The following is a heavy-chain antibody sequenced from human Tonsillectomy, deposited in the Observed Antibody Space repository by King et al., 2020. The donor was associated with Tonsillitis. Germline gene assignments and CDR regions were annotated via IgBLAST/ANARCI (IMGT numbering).Heavy chain of an antibody. J-gene: IGHJ4*02. V-gene: IGHV3-30-3*01. CDR3: ARALNYYDSSGYTTPSY. D-gene: IGHD3-22*01. CDR2: ISYDGSNK. CDR1: GFTFSFYA. Sequence: VQLVESGGGVVQPGRSLRLSCAASGFTFSFYAMHWVRQAPGKGLEWVALISYDGSNKYYADSVRGRFTISRDNSKNTLFLHMNSLRAEDTAVYYCARALNYYDSSGYTTPSYWGQGTLVTVSS.